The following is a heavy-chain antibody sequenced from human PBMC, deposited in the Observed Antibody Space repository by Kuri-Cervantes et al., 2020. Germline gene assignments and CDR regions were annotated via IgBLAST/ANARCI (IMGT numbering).Heavy chain of an antibody. CDR3: ARFSGYASD. D-gene: IGHD5-12*01. V-gene: IGHV4-28*01. CDR1: GGSISSGNW. Sequence: SETLSLTCAVSGGSISSGNWWGWLRQTPGKRLEWIAYIYYSGSTYYNPSLKSRVTLSVDTSKSQFSLKLSSVTAVDTAVYYCARFSGYASDWGQGTLVTVSS. J-gene: IGHJ4*02. CDR2: IYYSGST.